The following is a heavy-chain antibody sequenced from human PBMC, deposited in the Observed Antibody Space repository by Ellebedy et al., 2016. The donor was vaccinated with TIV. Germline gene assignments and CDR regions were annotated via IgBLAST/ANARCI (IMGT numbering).Heavy chain of an antibody. J-gene: IGHJ4*02. Sequence: GGSLRLSCVASGFTINNSYMTWVRQAPGKGLEWVSIIYSGARTYYADSVTGRFTISRDDSKDTLSLQMSSLRAEDTAVYFCARVLPSLFYYDLWGQGTPVTVSS. V-gene: IGHV3-66*01. CDR3: ARVLPSLFYYDL. CDR2: IYSGART. D-gene: IGHD3-16*01. CDR1: GFTINNSY.